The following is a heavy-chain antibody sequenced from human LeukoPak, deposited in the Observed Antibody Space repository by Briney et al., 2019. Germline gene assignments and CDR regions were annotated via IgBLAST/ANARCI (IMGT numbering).Heavy chain of an antibody. CDR2: IWYDGSNK. Sequence: GGSLRLSCAASGFTFSSYGMHWVRQATGKGLEWVAVIWYDGSNKYCADSVKGRFTISRDNSKNTLYLQMNSLRAEDTAVYYCARAMYSSSWLGGYWGQGTLVTVSS. D-gene: IGHD6-13*01. CDR1: GFTFSSYG. V-gene: IGHV3-33*01. J-gene: IGHJ4*02. CDR3: ARAMYSSSWLGGY.